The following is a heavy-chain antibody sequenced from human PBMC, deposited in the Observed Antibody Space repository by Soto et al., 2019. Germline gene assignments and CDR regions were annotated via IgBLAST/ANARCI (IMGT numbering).Heavy chain of an antibody. CDR3: ARGKIGTLIDAFDI. J-gene: IGHJ3*02. D-gene: IGHD1-7*01. V-gene: IGHV7-4-1*02. CDR2: INTNTGNP. CDR1: GYTFTSYA. Sequence: ASVKVSCKAFGYTFTSYAMNWVRQAPGQGLEWMGWINTNTGNPTYAQGFTGRFVFSLDTSVSTAYLQISSLKAEDTAVYYCARGKIGTLIDAFDIWGQGTMVTVSS.